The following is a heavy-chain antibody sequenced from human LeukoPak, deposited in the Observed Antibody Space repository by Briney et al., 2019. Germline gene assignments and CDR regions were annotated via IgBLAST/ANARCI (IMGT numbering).Heavy chain of an antibody. CDR1: GGSISSSNW. CDR2: MYHTGST. CDR3: AVSSGWYKIDY. J-gene: IGHJ4*02. Sequence: SETLSLTCAVSGGSISSSNWWTWVRQPPGKGLEWIGEMYHTGSTNYNPSLKSRVTISVDESKNQFSLNLSSVTAADTAVYYCAVSSGWYKIDYWGQGTLVTVSS. D-gene: IGHD6-19*01. V-gene: IGHV4-4*02.